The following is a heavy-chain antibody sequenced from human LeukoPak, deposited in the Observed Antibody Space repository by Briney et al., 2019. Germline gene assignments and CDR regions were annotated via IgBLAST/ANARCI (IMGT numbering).Heavy chain of an antibody. Sequence: PSETLSLTCTVSGGSISSGGYYWSWIRQHPGKGLEWIGYIYYSGSTYYNPSLESRVTISVDTSKNQFSLKLSSVTAADTAVYYCARGPLGSIAAPRRAFDIWGQGTMVTVSS. CDR2: IYYSGST. J-gene: IGHJ3*02. CDR3: ARGPLGSIAAPRRAFDI. V-gene: IGHV4-31*03. D-gene: IGHD6-6*01. CDR1: GGSISSGGYY.